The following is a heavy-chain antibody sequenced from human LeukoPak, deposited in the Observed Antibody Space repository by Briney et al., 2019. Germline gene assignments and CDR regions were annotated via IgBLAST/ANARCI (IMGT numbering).Heavy chain of an antibody. V-gene: IGHV3-53*04. CDR2: IYSGGST. CDR1: GFTVSSNY. CDR3: AREYYYDSSGYYRGYYGMGV. J-gene: IGHJ6*02. Sequence: GGSLRLSCAASGFTVSSNYMSWVRQAPGKGLEWVSVIYSGGSTYYADSVKGRFTISRHNSKNTLYLQMNSLRAEDTAVYYCAREYYYDSSGYYRGYYGMGVWGQGTTVTVSS. D-gene: IGHD3-22*01.